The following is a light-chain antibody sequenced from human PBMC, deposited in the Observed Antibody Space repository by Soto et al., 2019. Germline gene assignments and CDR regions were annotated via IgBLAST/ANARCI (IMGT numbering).Light chain of an antibody. Sequence: EIVLTQSPATLSLSPGEGATLSCRASQSVSNYLAWYQQKPGQAPRLLIYDASNRATGIPARFSGSGSGTDFTLTISRLEPEDFAMYYCEQYGSSPRTFGQGTKVDIK. CDR3: EQYGSSPRT. CDR1: QSVSNY. J-gene: IGKJ1*01. V-gene: IGKV3-20*01. CDR2: DAS.